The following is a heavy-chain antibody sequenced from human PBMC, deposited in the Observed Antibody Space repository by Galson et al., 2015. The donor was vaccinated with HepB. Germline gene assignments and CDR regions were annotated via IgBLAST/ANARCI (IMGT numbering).Heavy chain of an antibody. J-gene: IGHJ6*03. CDR2: ISAYNGNT. V-gene: IGHV1-18*01. D-gene: IGHD2-2*01. CDR1: GYTFTSYG. CDR3: ARALFPYYCSSTSCHPPYYYYMDV. Sequence: SVKVSCKASGYTFTSYGISWVRQAPGQGLEWMGWISAYNGNTNYAQKLQGRVTMTTDTSTSTAYMELRSLRSDDTAVYYCARALFPYYCSSTSCHPPYYYYMDVWGKGTTVTVSS.